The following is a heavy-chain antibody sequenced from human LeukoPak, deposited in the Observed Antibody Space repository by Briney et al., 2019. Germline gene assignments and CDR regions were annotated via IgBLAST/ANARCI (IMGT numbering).Heavy chain of an antibody. D-gene: IGHD3-10*01. CDR1: DGSISTYY. Sequence: SETLSLTCSVSDGSISTYYWSWVRQAAGKGLECIGRISASGSAKYNPSLESRVTMSVDTSKNQFFLKLSSVTAADTAIYYCARGFGESLSYWFDPWGQGTLVTVSS. V-gene: IGHV4-4*07. CDR3: ARGFGESLSYWFDP. J-gene: IGHJ5*02. CDR2: ISASGSA.